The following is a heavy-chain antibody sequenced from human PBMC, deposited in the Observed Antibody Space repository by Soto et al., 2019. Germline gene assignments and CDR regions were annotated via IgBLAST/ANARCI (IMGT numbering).Heavy chain of an antibody. V-gene: IGHV4-31*03. D-gene: IGHD3-3*01. J-gene: IGHJ4*02. Sequence: TLSLTRTVSCYSMTSGVYYWSWIRHLPGKGLDWIGYIYYSGGTQFNPSLQSRVTMSVNTAKNQFSLKLSSVTAADAAVYFCARGISIFGVVYLDSWDPGRLVNVSS. CDR3: ARGISIFGVVYLDS. CDR1: CYSMTSGVYY. CDR2: IYYSGGT.